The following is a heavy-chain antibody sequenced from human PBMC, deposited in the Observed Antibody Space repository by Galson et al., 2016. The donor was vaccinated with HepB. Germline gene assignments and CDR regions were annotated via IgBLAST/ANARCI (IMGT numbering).Heavy chain of an antibody. CDR2: IKPDGSEK. J-gene: IGHJ6*02. CDR3: ASVQPERRIFSNYHVTDV. CDR1: GITFRNYW. D-gene: IGHD1-1*01. V-gene: IGHV3-7*01. Sequence: SLRLSCAASGITFRNYWMSWVRQAPGKGLEWVANIKPDGSEKYYVDSVKGRFTISRDNAKKSLYLHMNSLRAEDTAVYYCASVQPERRIFSNYHVTDVWGQGTTVTVSS.